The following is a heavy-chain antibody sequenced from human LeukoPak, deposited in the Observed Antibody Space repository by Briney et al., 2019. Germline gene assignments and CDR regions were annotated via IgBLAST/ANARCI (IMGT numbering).Heavy chain of an antibody. Sequence: AASVKVSCKAPGYTFTAHYMHWVRQAPGQGPEWMGRINPNNGDTKFAQTFQGRVTMTRDTSINTAYMELSRLRSDDTAIYYCARDSSIGFTYSLAFDYWGRGTLVIVS. D-gene: IGHD5-18*01. CDR3: ARDSSIGFTYSLAFDY. CDR1: GYTFTAHY. V-gene: IGHV1-2*06. CDR2: INPNNGDT. J-gene: IGHJ4*02.